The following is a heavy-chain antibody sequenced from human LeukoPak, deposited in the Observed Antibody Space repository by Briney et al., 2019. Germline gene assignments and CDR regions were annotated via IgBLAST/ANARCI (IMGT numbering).Heavy chain of an antibody. D-gene: IGHD3-10*01. CDR1: GGTFSSYA. Sequence: SVKVSCKASGGTFSSYAISWVRQAPGQGLEWMGGIIPIFGTANYAQKFQGRVTITADESTSTAYMELSSLRSEDTAVYYCARGGSGNYYMDVWGKGTTVTISS. CDR3: ARGGSGNYYMDV. CDR2: IIPIFGTA. V-gene: IGHV1-69*13. J-gene: IGHJ6*03.